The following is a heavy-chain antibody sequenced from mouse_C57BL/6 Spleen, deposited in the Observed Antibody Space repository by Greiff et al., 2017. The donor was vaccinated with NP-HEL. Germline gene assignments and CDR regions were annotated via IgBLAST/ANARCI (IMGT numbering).Heavy chain of an antibody. CDR2: ISDGGSYT. J-gene: IGHJ2*01. CDR1: GFTFSSYA. Sequence: EVKLVESGGGLVKPGGSLKLSCAASGFTFSSYAMSWVRQTPEKRLEWVATISDGGSYTYYPDNVKGRFTISRYNAKNNLYLQMSHLKSEDTAMYYCAREYYGSSSFFYYWGQGTTLTVSS. V-gene: IGHV5-4*01. CDR3: AREYYGSSSFFYY. D-gene: IGHD1-1*01.